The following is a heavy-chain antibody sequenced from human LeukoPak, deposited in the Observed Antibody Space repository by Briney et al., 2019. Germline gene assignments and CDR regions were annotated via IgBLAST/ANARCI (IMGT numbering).Heavy chain of an antibody. CDR1: GGSISSGSYY. J-gene: IGHJ4*02. V-gene: IGHV4-61*10. CDR2: IYKSGST. CDR3: ARVGVDYRGKLIKYYFDY. D-gene: IGHD4-23*01. Sequence: SETLSLTCTVSGGSISSGSYYCSWIRQPAGKGLEWIGHIYKSGSTNYNPSLKSRVTVSVDTSKNQFSLKLSPVITADTAVYYCARVGVDYRGKLIKYYFDYWGQGTLVTVSS.